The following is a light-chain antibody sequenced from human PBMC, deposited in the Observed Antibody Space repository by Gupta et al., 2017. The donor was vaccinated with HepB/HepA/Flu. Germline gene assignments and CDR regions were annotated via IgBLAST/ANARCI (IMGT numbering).Light chain of an antibody. J-gene: IGLJ1*01. V-gene: IGLV3-25*03. CDR1: ALAKQY. Sequence: SDKLTRPPAASAYPGQTARITCSGDALAKQYAYWYQQKAGQAPVLVIYKDSERPSGIPERFSGSSSGTTLTLIISGVQAEDEADYYCQSADATGSSYVFGPGTKVTVL. CDR3: QSADATGSSYV. CDR2: KDS.